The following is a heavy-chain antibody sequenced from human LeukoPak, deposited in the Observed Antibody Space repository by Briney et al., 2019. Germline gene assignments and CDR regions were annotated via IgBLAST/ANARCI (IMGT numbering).Heavy chain of an antibody. CDR1: GYTFTGYD. CDR2: MNPNSGNS. V-gene: IGHV1-8*01. J-gene: IGHJ4*02. D-gene: IGHD5-18*01. Sequence: ASVKVSCKASGYTFTGYDINWVRQATGQGLEWMGWMNPNSGNSGYAQKFQGRVTMTRDTSISTAYMELSSLRSEDTAVYYCARDLYSYGTNFDFWGQGTLVTVSS. CDR3: ARDLYSYGTNFDF.